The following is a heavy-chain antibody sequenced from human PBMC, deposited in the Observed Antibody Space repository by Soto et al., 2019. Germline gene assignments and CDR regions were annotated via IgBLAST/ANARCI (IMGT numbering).Heavy chain of an antibody. V-gene: IGHV2-5*02. Sequence: QITLKESGPTLVKPTQTLTLTCTFSGFSLSSIAVGVGVGWIRQPPGKALEWLAIIYWDDDKRYNPSLKSRLTVTKDTSQSQLVLTMTNMDAVDTARYYCVPWNTGTYGTIFFDYWGQGTLVTVSS. CDR1: GFSLSSIAVGVG. CDR3: VPWNTGTYGTIFFDY. D-gene: IGHD3-9*01. J-gene: IGHJ4*02. CDR2: IYWDDDK.